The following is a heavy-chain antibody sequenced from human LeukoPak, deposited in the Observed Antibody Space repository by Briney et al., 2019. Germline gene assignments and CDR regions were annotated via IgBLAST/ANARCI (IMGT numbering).Heavy chain of an antibody. CDR2: IYHSGST. Sequence: SETLSLTCTVSGYSISSGYYWGWIRQPPGKGLEWIGSIYHSGSTNYNPSLKSRVTISLDTSKNQISLKLSSVTAADTAVYYCAREGYCSSTNCYNFNYWGQGTLVTVSS. J-gene: IGHJ4*02. V-gene: IGHV4-38-2*02. CDR3: AREGYCSSTNCYNFNY. D-gene: IGHD2-2*02. CDR1: GYSISSGYY.